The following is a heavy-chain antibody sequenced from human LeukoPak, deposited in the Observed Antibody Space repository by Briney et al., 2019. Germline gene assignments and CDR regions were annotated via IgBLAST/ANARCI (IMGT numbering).Heavy chain of an antibody. CDR3: ARLRSGWFDP. CDR2: IYYSGST. Sequence: SETLSLTFTVSGGSISSYYWSWIRQPPGKGLEWIGYIYYSGSTNYNPSLKSRVTISVDTSKNQFSLKLSSVTAADTAVYYCARLRSGWFDPWGQGTLVTVSS. V-gene: IGHV4-59*08. J-gene: IGHJ5*02. D-gene: IGHD4-17*01. CDR1: GGSISSYY.